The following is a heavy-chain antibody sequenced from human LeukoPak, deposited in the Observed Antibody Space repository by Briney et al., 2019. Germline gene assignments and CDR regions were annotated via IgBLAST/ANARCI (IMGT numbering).Heavy chain of an antibody. D-gene: IGHD1-26*01. CDR3: AESGWDPWH. V-gene: IGHV3-20*04. J-gene: IGHJ4*02. CDR1: GFTFDAFG. CDR2: FMGDAGST. Sequence: PGGSLRLSCAASGFTFDAFGMTWVHQATGKGLDWVSAFMGDAGSTGYADSVKGRFTISTTYAKNSLYLQMNRTPGEDTRWYYCAESGWDPWHWGQGNLVTVSS.